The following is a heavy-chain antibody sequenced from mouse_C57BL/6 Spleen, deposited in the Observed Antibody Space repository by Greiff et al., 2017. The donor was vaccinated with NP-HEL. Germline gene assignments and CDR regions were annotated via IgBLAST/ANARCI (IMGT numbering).Heavy chain of an antibody. CDR2: ISNGGGST. CDR1: GFTFSDYY. J-gene: IGHJ2*01. CDR3: ARQFYGNFFDY. D-gene: IGHD2-1*01. Sequence: EVQVVESGGGLVQPGGSLKLSCAASGFTFSDYYMYWVRQTPEKRLEWVAYISNGGGSTYYPDTVKGRFTISRDNAKNTLYLQMSRLKSEDTAMYYCARQFYGNFFDYWGQGTTLTVSS. V-gene: IGHV5-12*01.